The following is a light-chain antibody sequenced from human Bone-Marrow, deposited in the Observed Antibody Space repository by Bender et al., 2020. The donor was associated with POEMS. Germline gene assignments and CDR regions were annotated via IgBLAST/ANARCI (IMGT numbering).Light chain of an antibody. CDR1: SSNIGAHA. CDR3: AVWEDSLNGWV. Sequence: QSVLTQPPSASGTPGQRVTISCSGGSSNIGAHAVNWYQHLPGTAPKLLIYSGHRRPSEVPDRFSGSRSGTSASLAISGLQSEDEADYYCAVWEDSLNGWVFGGGTKLNVL. V-gene: IGLV1-44*01. J-gene: IGLJ3*02. CDR2: SGH.